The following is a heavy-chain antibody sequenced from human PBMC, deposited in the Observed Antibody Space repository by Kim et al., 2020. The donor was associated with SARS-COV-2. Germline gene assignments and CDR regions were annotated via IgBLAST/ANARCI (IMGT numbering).Heavy chain of an antibody. CDR1: GFTFSSYE. Sequence: GGSLRLSCAASGFTFSSYEMNWVRQAPGKGLEWVSYIIGSGTTIYYADSVRGRFTISRDNDKNSLYLQMNSLRAEDTAVYYCAMGPNYSPFDYWGQGTL. J-gene: IGHJ4*02. V-gene: IGHV3-48*03. CDR3: AMGPNYSPFDY. D-gene: IGHD4-4*01. CDR2: IIGSGTTI.